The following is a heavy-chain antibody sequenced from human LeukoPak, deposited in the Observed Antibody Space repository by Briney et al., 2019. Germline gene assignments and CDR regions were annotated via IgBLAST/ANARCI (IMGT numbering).Heavy chain of an antibody. D-gene: IGHD6-13*01. J-gene: IGHJ4*02. CDR3: ARAGGARSSWSY. V-gene: IGHV3-23*01. CDR1: GFTFSSYA. Sequence: GGSLRLSCAASGFTFSSYAMNWVRQAPGKGLEWVSAISGSGGSTYYADSVKGRFTISRDNAKNSLNLQMNSLRVEDTAVYYCARAGGARSSWSYWGQGTLVTVSS. CDR2: ISGSGGST.